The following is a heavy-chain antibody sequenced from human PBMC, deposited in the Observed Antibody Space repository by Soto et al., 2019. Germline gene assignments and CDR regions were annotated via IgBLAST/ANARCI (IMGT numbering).Heavy chain of an antibody. J-gene: IGHJ4*02. CDR1: GFTIRNNY. V-gene: IGHV3-66*01. Sequence: GGSLRLSCAASGFTIRNNYMSWVRLPPGKGLEWVSVIYSGGTTMHADSVRGRFTISRDTSKNILYLDMNSLRVEDTATYFCARAAYLPDYYASWGQRTLVTVSS. D-gene: IGHD3-16*01. CDR2: IYSGGTT. CDR3: ARAAYLPDYYAS.